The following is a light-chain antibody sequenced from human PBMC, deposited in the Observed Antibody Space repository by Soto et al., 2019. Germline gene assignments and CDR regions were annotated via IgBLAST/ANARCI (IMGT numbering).Light chain of an antibody. CDR1: QSVSSN. CDR2: GAS. J-gene: IGKJ4*01. V-gene: IGKV3-15*01. CDR3: QQYGSSPR. Sequence: EIVMTQSPATLSVSPGERATLSCRASQSVSSNLAWYQQKPGQAPRLLIYGASTRATGIPARFSGSGSGTEFTLTISSLQSEDFAVYYCQQYGSSPRFGGGTKVDIK.